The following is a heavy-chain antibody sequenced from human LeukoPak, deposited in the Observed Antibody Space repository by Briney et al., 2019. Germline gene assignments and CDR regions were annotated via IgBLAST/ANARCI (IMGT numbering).Heavy chain of an antibody. Sequence: SGTLSLTCAVSGGSVSTTNWWSWVRQSPGKGMEWIGSIYYSGSTYYNPSLKSRVTISVDTSKNQFSLKLSSVTAADTAVYYCARQPSGWYENYYYGMDVWGQGTTVTVSS. D-gene: IGHD6-19*01. CDR1: GGSVSTTNW. CDR3: ARQPSGWYENYYYGMDV. V-gene: IGHV4-4*02. CDR2: IYYSGST. J-gene: IGHJ6*02.